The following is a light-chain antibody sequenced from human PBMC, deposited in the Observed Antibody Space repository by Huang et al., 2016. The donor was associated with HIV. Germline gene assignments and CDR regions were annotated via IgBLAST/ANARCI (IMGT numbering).Light chain of an antibody. Sequence: EIVMTQSPATLSVSPGERATLSCRARQTVSSNLAWYQQKPVPAPRLLIYAASPRATDIPARLSGSGSGTEFTLTISSLQSEDFAVYYCQHYRVWPPVYTFGQGTKLEIK. J-gene: IGKJ2*01. CDR3: QHYRVWPPVYT. V-gene: IGKV3-15*01. CDR1: QTVSSN. CDR2: AAS.